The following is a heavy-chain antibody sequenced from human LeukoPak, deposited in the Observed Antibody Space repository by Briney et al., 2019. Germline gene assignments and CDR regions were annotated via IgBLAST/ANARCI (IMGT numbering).Heavy chain of an antibody. Sequence: TSETLSLTCTVSGGSINNYYWSWIRQAPGKGLEWIGYVHHSGRTNSNPSLGSRVTMSVDTSTSQLSLNLTSVTTADTAVYFCARDLRAKYWGQGTLVFVSS. CDR2: VHHSGRT. D-gene: IGHD4/OR15-4a*01. CDR1: GGSINNYY. CDR3: ARDLRAKY. V-gene: IGHV4-59*01. J-gene: IGHJ1*01.